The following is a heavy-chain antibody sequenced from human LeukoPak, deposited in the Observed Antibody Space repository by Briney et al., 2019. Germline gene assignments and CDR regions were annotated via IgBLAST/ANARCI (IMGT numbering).Heavy chain of an antibody. V-gene: IGHV4-61*02. D-gene: IGHD1-26*01. J-gene: IGHJ4*02. CDR2: IYTSGST. CDR1: GGSISSGSYY. CDR3: ARDQWELPFDY. Sequence: SETLSLTCTVSGGSISSGSYYWSWIRQPAGKGLEWIGRIYTSGSTNYNPSLKSRVTISVDTSKNQFSLKLSSVTAADTAVYYCARDQWELPFDYWGQETLVTVSS.